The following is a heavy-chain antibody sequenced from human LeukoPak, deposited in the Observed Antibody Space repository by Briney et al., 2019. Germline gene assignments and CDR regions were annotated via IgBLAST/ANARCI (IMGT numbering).Heavy chain of an antibody. CDR3: ARDVIARSNGLRFPDAFDI. CDR2: IYYSGST. Sequence: SETLSLTCTVSGGSISSSSYYWGWIRQPPGKGLEWIGSIYYSGSTYYNPSLKSRVTISVDTSKNQFSLKLSSVTAADTAVYYCARDVIARSNGLRFPDAFDIWGQGTMVTVSS. V-gene: IGHV4-39*07. CDR1: GGSISSSSYY. D-gene: IGHD3-3*01. J-gene: IGHJ3*02.